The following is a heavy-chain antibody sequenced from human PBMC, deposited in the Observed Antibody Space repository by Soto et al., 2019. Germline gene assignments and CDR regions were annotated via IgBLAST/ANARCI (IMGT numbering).Heavy chain of an antibody. CDR2: ISAYNGNT. Sequence: QVQLVQSGAEVKKPGASVKVSCKASGYTFTSYGISWVRQAPGQGLEWMGWISAYNGNTNYAQKLQGRVTMTTDTSXXTADMELRSLRSDDTAVYYCARVGFYGDYLEYFQHWGQGTLVTVSS. CDR3: ARVGFYGDYLEYFQH. D-gene: IGHD4-17*01. CDR1: GYTFTSYG. V-gene: IGHV1-18*01. J-gene: IGHJ1*01.